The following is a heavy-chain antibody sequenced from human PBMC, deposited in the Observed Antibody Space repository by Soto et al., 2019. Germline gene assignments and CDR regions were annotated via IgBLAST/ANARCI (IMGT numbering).Heavy chain of an antibody. V-gene: IGHV4-31*03. CDR2: IYYSGST. CDR1: GGSISSGGYY. D-gene: IGHD1-26*01. J-gene: IGHJ4*02. CDR3: ARRSGSYSGYFDY. Sequence: KPSETLSLTCTVSGGSISSGGYYWSWIRQHPGKGLEWIGYIYYSGSTYYNPSLKSRVTISVDTSKNQFSLKLSSVTAADTAVYYCARRSGSYSGYFDYWGQGTLVTVSS.